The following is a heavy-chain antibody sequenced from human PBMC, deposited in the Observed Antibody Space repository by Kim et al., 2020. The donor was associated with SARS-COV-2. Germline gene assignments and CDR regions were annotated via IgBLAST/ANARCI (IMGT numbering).Heavy chain of an antibody. D-gene: IGHD2-15*01. CDR3: ARGGRYCSGGSCYSLDY. Sequence: SETLSLTCTVSGGSISSYYWSWIRQPPGKGLEWIGYIYYSGSTNYNPSLKSRVTISVDTSKNQFSLKLSSVTAADTAVYYCARGGRYCSGGSCYSLDYWGQGTLVTVSS. V-gene: IGHV4-59*01. CDR2: IYYSGST. J-gene: IGHJ4*02. CDR1: GGSISSYY.